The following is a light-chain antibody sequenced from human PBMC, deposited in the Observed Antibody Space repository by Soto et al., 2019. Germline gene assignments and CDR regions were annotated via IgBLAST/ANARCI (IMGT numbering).Light chain of an antibody. CDR2: SNN. V-gene: IGLV1-44*01. Sequence: QPVLTQPPSASGTPGQRVTISCSGSSSNIGSNTVNWYQQLPKTAPKLLIYSNNQRPSGVPDRFSGSKSGTSASLTISGLESVDEVDFYCAAWDDSPNGLGFGGGTQLTVL. CDR3: AAWDDSPNGLG. CDR1: SSNIGSNT. J-gene: IGLJ3*02.